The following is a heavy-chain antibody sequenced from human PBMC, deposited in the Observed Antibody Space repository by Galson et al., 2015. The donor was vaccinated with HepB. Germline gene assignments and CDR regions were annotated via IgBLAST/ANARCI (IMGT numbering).Heavy chain of an antibody. CDR2: INPNSGGT. V-gene: IGHV1-2*04. J-gene: IGHJ3*02. Sequence: SVKVSCKASGYTFTGYYMHWVRQAPGQGLEWMGWINPNSGGTNYAQKFQGWVTMTRDTSISTAYMELSRLRSDDTAVYYCARVNYYDSSAHEGIAFDIWGQGTVVTVSS. D-gene: IGHD3-22*01. CDR3: ARVNYYDSSAHEGIAFDI. CDR1: GYTFTGYY.